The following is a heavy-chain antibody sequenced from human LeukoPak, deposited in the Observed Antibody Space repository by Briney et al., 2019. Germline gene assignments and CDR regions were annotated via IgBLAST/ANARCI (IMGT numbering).Heavy chain of an antibody. Sequence: ASVKVSCKASGYTFTGYYMHWVRQAPGQGLEWMGWIDPNSGGTNYAQKFRGRVTMTRDTSISTAYLELSRLTSDDAAVYYCAPSDVCYFDYWGQGTLVTVSS. D-gene: IGHD5-24*01. CDR1: GYTFTGYY. CDR2: IDPNSGGT. J-gene: IGHJ4*02. CDR3: APSDVCYFDY. V-gene: IGHV1-2*02.